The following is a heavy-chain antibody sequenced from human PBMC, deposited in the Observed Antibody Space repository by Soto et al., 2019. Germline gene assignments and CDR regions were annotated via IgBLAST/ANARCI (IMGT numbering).Heavy chain of an antibody. CDR3: ARSRKWSPNWFDP. D-gene: IGHD2-15*01. Sequence: GGSLRLSCAASVFTFSSYSMNWVRQAPGKGLEWVSSISSSSSYIYYADSVKGRFTISRDSAKNSLYLQMNSLRAEDTAVYYCARSRKWSPNWFDPWGQGTLVTVSS. J-gene: IGHJ5*02. CDR1: VFTFSSYS. V-gene: IGHV3-21*01. CDR2: ISSSSSYI.